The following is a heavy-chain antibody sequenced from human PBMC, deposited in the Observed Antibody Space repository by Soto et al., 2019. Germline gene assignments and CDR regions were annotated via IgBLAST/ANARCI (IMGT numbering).Heavy chain of an antibody. V-gene: IGHV2-5*02. J-gene: IGHJ3*02. Sequence: QITLKESGPTLVKPTQTLTLTCTFSGFSLSTSGVGVGWIRQPPGKALEWLALIYWDDDKRYNPYLKSRLTITKDTSKNQVVLTLTNMDPMDTATYYCAHRKEYSRLRITIVRGASNAFDIWGQGTMVTVSS. CDR3: AHRKEYSRLRITIVRGASNAFDI. D-gene: IGHD3-10*01. CDR2: IYWDDDK. CDR1: GFSLSTSGVG.